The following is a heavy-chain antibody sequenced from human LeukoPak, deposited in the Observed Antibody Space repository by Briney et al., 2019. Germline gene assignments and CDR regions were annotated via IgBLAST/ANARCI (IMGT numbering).Heavy chain of an antibody. CDR3: ARLIAAAETFDY. D-gene: IGHD6-13*01. CDR2: INHSGST. V-gene: IGHV4-34*01. Sequence: SETLSLTCAVYGGSFSGDYWSWIRQPPGKGLEWIGEINHSGSTNYNPSLKSRVTISVDTSKNQFSLKLSSVPAADTAVYYCARLIAAAETFDYWGQGTLVTVSS. J-gene: IGHJ4*02. CDR1: GGSFSGDY.